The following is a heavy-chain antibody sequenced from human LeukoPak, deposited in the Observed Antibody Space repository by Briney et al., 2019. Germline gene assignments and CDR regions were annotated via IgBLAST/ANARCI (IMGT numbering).Heavy chain of an antibody. Sequence: SETLSLTCTVSGGSISSSSYYWGWIRQPPGKGLEWIGEINHSGSTNYNPSLKSRVTISVDTSKNQFSLKLSSVTAADTAVYYCARVLGATIGYWGQGTLVTVSS. J-gene: IGHJ4*02. D-gene: IGHD1-26*01. V-gene: IGHV4-39*07. CDR2: INHSGST. CDR1: GGSISSSSYY. CDR3: ARVLGATIGY.